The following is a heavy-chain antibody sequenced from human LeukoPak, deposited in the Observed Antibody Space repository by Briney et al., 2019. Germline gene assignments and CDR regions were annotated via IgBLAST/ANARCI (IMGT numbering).Heavy chain of an antibody. CDR2: IIPIFGTA. J-gene: IGHJ6*02. Sequence: SVKVSCKASGYTFTSYGISWVRQAPGQGLEWMGGIIPIFGTANYAQKFQGRVTITADESTSTAYMELSSLRSEDTAVYYCARGPRQQLVPYGMDVWGQGTTVTVSS. V-gene: IGHV1-69*13. CDR1: GYTFTSYG. CDR3: ARGPRQQLVPYGMDV. D-gene: IGHD6-13*01.